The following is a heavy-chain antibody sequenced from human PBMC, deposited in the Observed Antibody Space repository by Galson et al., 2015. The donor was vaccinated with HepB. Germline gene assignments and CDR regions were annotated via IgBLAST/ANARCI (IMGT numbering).Heavy chain of an antibody. CDR2: ISSSSSTI. CDR1: GFTFSSYS. Sequence: SLRLSCAASGFTFSSYSMNWVRQAPGKGLEWVSYISSSSSTIYYADSVKGRFTISRDNAKNSLYLQMNSLRDEDTAVYYCARGPDIVVVPAAMRYNWFDPWGQGTLVTVSS. J-gene: IGHJ5*02. D-gene: IGHD2-2*01. CDR3: ARGPDIVVVPAAMRYNWFDP. V-gene: IGHV3-48*02.